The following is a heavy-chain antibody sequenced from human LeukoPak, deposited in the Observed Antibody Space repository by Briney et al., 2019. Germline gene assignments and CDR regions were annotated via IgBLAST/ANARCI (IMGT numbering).Heavy chain of an antibody. CDR2: IIPIFGTA. CDR1: GGTFSSYA. J-gene: IGHJ6*03. CDR3: AGREITMVRGVIKTYYYYYMDV. Sequence: SVKVSCKASGGTFSSYAISWARQAPGQGLEWMGGIIPIFGTANYAQKFQGRVTITADESTSTAYMELSSLRSEDTAVYYCAGREITMVRGVIKTYYYYYMDVWGKGTTVTISS. V-gene: IGHV1-69*13. D-gene: IGHD3-10*01.